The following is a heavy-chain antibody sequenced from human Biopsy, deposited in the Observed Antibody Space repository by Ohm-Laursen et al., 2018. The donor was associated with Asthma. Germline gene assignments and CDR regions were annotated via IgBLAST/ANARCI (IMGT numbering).Heavy chain of an antibody. CDR3: ARGDSSNWSHYYFDY. V-gene: IGHV3-53*01. CDR1: GFTVSRDY. CDR2: IYSGGTS. Sequence: SLRLFCAASGFTVSRDYMFWVRQAPGKGLEWVSVIYSGGTSHTADSVRGRFTISRDYSKNTLYLQMHSLRAEDTAVYHCARGDSSNWSHYYFDYWGQGTLVTVSS. J-gene: IGHJ4*02. D-gene: IGHD3-22*01.